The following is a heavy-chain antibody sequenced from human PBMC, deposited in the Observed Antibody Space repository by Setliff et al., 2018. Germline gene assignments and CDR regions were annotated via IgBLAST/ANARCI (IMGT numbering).Heavy chain of an antibody. J-gene: IGHJ4*02. V-gene: IGHV3-48*01. CDR3: ARGTFSDFWSGDYYDY. CDR1: GIAFKTYS. D-gene: IGHD3-3*01. CDR2: IGSDSRTI. Sequence: GGSLRLSCAASGIAFKTYSLNWVRQAPGKGLEWVSFIGSDSRTIYYADSVKGRFTISRDNAKNSLYLQMNGLRAEDTAMYYCARGTFSDFWSGDYYDYWGQGTLVTVSS.